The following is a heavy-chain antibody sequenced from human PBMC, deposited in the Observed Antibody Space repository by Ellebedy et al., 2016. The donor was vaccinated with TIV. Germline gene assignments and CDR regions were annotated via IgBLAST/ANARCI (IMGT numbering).Heavy chain of an antibody. CDR1: GGSISSSSYY. CDR2: ISYSGST. D-gene: IGHD5-18*01. V-gene: IGHV4-39*01. CDR3: ARGEFSYGSYYFDY. J-gene: IGHJ4*02. Sequence: MPSETLSLTCTVSGGSISSSSYYWGWIRQPPGKGLEWIGSISYSGSTYYNPSLKSRVTISVDPSKTQFSLKLSSVTAADTAVYYCARGEFSYGSYYFDYWGQGTLVTVSS.